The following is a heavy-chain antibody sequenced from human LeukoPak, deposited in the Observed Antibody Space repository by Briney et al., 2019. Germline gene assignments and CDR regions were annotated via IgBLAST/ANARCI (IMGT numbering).Heavy chain of an antibody. Sequence: PSETLSLTCTVSGGSISSYYWSWIRQPPGKGLEWIGYIYTSGSTNYNPSLKSRVTLSVDTSKNQFSLKLSSVTAADTAVYYCARHVSSIAARMAFDIWGQGTMVTVSS. J-gene: IGHJ3*02. D-gene: IGHD6-6*01. CDR3: ARHVSSIAARMAFDI. V-gene: IGHV4-4*09. CDR1: GGSISSYY. CDR2: IYTSGST.